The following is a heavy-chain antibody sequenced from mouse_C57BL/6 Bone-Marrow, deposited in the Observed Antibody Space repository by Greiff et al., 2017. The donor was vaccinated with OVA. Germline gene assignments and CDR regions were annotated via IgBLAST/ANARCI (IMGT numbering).Heavy chain of an antibody. CDR1: GFSLTSYG. CDR3: ARDVYYYGSLRYFDV. CDR2: IWSGGST. J-gene: IGHJ1*03. V-gene: IGHV2-2*01. Sequence: QVQLKQSGPGLVQPSQSLSITCTVSGFSLTSYGVHWVRQSPGKGLEWLGVIWSGGSTDYTAAFISRLSISKDNSKSQVFFKMNSLQADDTAIYYCARDVYYYGSLRYFDVWGTGTTVTVSS. D-gene: IGHD1-1*01.